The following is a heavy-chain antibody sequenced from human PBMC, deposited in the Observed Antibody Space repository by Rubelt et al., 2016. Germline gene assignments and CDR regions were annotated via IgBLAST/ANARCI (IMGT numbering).Heavy chain of an antibody. D-gene: IGHD1-7*01. CDR1: GGSISRYY. CDR2: IYYSGST. V-gene: IGHV4-59*12. J-gene: IGHJ4*02. CDR3: ARSLRYNWNSYRH. Sequence: QVQLQESGPGLVKPSETLSLTCTVSGGSISRYYWSWIRKPPGKGLEWIGYIYYSGSTNYNPSLKGWVNIVWATSRSKCSRMRSSVTVAETAVYDWARSLRYNWNSYRHWGQGTLVTVSS.